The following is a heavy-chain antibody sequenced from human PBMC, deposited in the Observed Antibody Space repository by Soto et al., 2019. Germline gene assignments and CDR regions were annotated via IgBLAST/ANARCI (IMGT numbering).Heavy chain of an antibody. V-gene: IGHV3-23*01. CDR2: VTGSGGGT. J-gene: IGHJ4*02. CDR3: AKESRPQSQLTIWGLMDV. D-gene: IGHD7-27*01. CDR1: GFTFSGYP. Sequence: EVQLLQSGGGLVQPGGSLRLSCAASGFTFSGYPMSWVRQFPGKGLEWVSTVTGSGGGTAYSDSVKGRFTISRDNLSNEVHLHMDSLRVNDTAVYYCAKESRPQSQLTIWGLMDVWGQGTVVSVSS.